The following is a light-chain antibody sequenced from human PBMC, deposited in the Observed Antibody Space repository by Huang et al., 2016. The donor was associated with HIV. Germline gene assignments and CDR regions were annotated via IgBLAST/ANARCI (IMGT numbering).Light chain of an antibody. Sequence: DIQMTQSPSSLSASVGDRVTITCRASQSIDTSLNWYQQKPGKAPKLLIYAASILQSGVPSRFSGSGSGTDFTLTISSLQPEDFATFYCQQSYSTPLTLGGGTKVEIK. V-gene: IGKV1-39*01. J-gene: IGKJ4*01. CDR1: QSIDTS. CDR3: QQSYSTPLT. CDR2: AAS.